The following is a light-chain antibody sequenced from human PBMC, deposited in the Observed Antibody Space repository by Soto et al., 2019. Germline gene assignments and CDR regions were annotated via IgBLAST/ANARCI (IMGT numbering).Light chain of an antibody. Sequence: EIVLTQSPGTLSLSPGERATLSCRASQSVTGSYLAWYQQTPGQAPRLLIYGASTRATGIPDRFSGSGSGTDFTLTISRLEPEDFAVYYCQQYCSAPPKTFGQGTKVEIK. J-gene: IGKJ1*01. CDR3: QQYCSAPPKT. CDR2: GAS. CDR1: QSVTGSY. V-gene: IGKV3-20*01.